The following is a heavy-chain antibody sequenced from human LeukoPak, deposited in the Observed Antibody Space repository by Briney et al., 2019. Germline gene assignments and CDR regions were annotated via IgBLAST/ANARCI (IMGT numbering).Heavy chain of an antibody. CDR2: IYYSGST. D-gene: IGHD5-24*01. V-gene: IGHV4-31*03. CDR1: GGSISSGGYY. J-gene: IGHJ4*02. Sequence: SQTLSLTCTVSGGSISSGGYYWSWIRQHPGKGLEWIGYIYYSGSTYYNPPLKSRVTISVDTSKNQFSLKLSSVTAADTAVYYCARDYRRDGYNRLDYWGQGTLVTVSS. CDR3: ARDYRRDGYNRLDY.